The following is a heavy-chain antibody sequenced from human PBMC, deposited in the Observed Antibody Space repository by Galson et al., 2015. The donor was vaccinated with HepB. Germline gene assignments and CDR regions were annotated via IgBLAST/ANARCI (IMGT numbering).Heavy chain of an antibody. CDR2: IYYSGST. CDR1: GGSISSSSYY. V-gene: IGHV4-39*01. Sequence: ETLSLTCTVSGGSISSSSYYWGWIRQPPGKGLEWIGSIYYSGSTYYNPSLKSRVTISVDTSKNQFSLKLSSVTAADTAVYYCARHLHYYYDSSGYYTPSYYYGMDVWGQGTTVTVSS. D-gene: IGHD3-22*01. J-gene: IGHJ6*02. CDR3: ARHLHYYYDSSGYYTPSYYYGMDV.